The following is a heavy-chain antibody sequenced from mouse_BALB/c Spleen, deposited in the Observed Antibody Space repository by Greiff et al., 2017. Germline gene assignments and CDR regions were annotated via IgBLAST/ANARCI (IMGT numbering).Heavy chain of an antibody. J-gene: IGHJ3*01. CDR1: GYSITSDYA. Sequence: VQLKESGPGLVKPSQSLSLTCTVTGYSITSDYAWNWIRQFPGNKLEWMGYISYSGSTSYNPSLKSRISITRDTSKNQFFLQLNSVTTEDTATYYCARFSYYGYDGDFSFAYWGQGTLVTVSA. V-gene: IGHV3-2*02. CDR2: ISYSGST. CDR3: ARFSYYGYDGDFSFAY. D-gene: IGHD2-2*01.